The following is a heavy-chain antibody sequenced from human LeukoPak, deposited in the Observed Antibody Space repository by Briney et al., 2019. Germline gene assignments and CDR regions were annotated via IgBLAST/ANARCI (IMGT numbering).Heavy chain of an antibody. D-gene: IGHD6-19*01. CDR3: ARGSGWYRWFDP. Sequence: ASVKVSCKASGGTFSSYAISWVRQAPGQGLEWMGGIIPIFGTANYAQKFQGRVTITADESTSTAYMELSSLRSEDTAVYYCARGSGWYRWFDPWGQGTLDTVSS. V-gene: IGHV1-69*13. J-gene: IGHJ5*02. CDR2: IIPIFGTA. CDR1: GGTFSSYA.